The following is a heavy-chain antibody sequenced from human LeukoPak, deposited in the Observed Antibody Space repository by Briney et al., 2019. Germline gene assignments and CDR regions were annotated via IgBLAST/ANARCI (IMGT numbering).Heavy chain of an antibody. V-gene: IGHV1-69*04. J-gene: IGHJ3*02. CDR2: IIPILGIA. D-gene: IGHD2-2*01. CDR1: GGIFSSYA. Sequence: SVKVSCKASGGIFSSYAISWVRQAPGQGLEWMGRIIPILGIANYAQKFQGRVTITADKSTSTAYMELSSLRSEDTAVYYCAGDIVVVPARAFDIWGQGTMVTVSS. CDR3: AGDIVVVPARAFDI.